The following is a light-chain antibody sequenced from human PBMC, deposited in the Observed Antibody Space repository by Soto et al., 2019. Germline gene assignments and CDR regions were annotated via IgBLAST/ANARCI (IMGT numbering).Light chain of an antibody. CDR2: DAS. CDR1: QGINNY. J-gene: IGKJ1*01. CDR3: QQSYSTPQK. Sequence: DIQMTQSPSSLSASVGDRVTITCQASQGINNYLNWYQQKPGKAPKLLIYDASNLEAGVPSRFSGSGSGTEFTFSISSLQPEDVATYYCQQSYSTPQKFGQGTKV. V-gene: IGKV1-33*01.